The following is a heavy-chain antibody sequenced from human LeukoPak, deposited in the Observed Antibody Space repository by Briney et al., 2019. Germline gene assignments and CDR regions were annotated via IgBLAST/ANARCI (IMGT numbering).Heavy chain of an antibody. CDR2: KRYDGSDT. CDR1: GFTYNNYG. D-gene: IGHD3-3*01. J-gene: IGHJ4*02. V-gene: IGHV3-30*02. CDR3: AKDRGRYGFWSGCDY. Sequence: PVGALRLSCAATGFTYNNYGIRRVREAPGKGLEWMEFKRYDGSDTYYADSVKGRFTISTDSSKNTLSLQMHSLRVEDTAVYYCAKDRGRYGFWSGCDYWGQGTLVTVSS.